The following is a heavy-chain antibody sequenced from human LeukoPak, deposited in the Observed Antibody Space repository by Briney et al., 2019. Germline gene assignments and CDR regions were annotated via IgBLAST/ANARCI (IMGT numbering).Heavy chain of an antibody. CDR3: AAYSSIWTNYFFDN. J-gene: IGHJ4*02. V-gene: IGHV4-59*08. Sequence: SETLSLTCTVSGGSISSYYWNWIRQPPGQGLEWIGYIYYSGSTNYNPSLKSRVTISVDTSKNQFSLKLSSVTAADTAVYYCAAYSSIWTNYFFDNWGQGTLVTVSS. D-gene: IGHD6-13*01. CDR2: IYYSGST. CDR1: GGSISSYY.